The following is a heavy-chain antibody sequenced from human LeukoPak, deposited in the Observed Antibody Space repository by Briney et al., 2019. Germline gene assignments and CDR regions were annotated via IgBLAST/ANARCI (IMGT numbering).Heavy chain of an antibody. CDR3: ARDVRGIVGMDYFDY. CDR1: GYIFISYG. J-gene: IGHJ4*02. D-gene: IGHD3-22*01. V-gene: IGHV1-18*01. Sequence: GASVKVSCKASGYIFISYGISWVRQAPGQGLEWMGWISAYNGNTKYAQKLQGRVTMTTDTSTSTAYMELRSLRSDDTAVYYGARDVRGIVGMDYFDYWGQGTLVTVSS. CDR2: ISAYNGNT.